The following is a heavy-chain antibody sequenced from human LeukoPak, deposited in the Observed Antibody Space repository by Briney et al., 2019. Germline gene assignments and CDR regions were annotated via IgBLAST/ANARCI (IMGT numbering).Heavy chain of an antibody. J-gene: IGHJ4*02. CDR2: IYHSGST. Sequence: PSETLSLTCTVSGYSISSGYYWGWIRQPPGKGLEWIGNIYHSGSTYYNPSLKSRVTISVDTSKNQFSLKLSSVTAADTAVYYCARHPTYGDYPYYFDYWGQGTLVTVSS. CDR3: ARHPTYGDYPYYFDY. V-gene: IGHV4-38-2*02. D-gene: IGHD4-17*01. CDR1: GYSISSGYY.